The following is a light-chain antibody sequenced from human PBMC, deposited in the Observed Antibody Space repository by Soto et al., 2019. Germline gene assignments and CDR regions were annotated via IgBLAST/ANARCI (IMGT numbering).Light chain of an antibody. V-gene: IGLV2-11*01. J-gene: IGLJ3*02. CDR1: SSDVGGYNY. Sequence: QSALTQPRSVSGSPGQSVTISCTGTSSDVGGYNYVSWYHQYSGKAPKLVIYDVSKRPSGVPDRFSGSKSDNTASLTISGLQAEDEADYYCCSYAGSYTSWVFGGGTQLTVL. CDR3: CSYAGSYTSWV. CDR2: DVS.